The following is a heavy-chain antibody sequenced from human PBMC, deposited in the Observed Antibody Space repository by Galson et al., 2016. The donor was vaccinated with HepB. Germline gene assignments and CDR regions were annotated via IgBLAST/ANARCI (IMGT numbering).Heavy chain of an antibody. Sequence: PALVKPTPTLTLTCTVSGFSLNSYGVGVAWIRQPPGEAPEWLGAVYWDDDYRYSPALKSRITITRDSSRDQVILTLTNMDPVDSATYYCAYTSASYTTNWYPYWLDPWGQGTLVTVSS. CDR2: VYWDDDY. V-gene: IGHV2-5*02. CDR1: GFSLNSYGVG. CDR3: AYTSASYTTNWYPYWLDP. J-gene: IGHJ5*02. D-gene: IGHD7-27*01.